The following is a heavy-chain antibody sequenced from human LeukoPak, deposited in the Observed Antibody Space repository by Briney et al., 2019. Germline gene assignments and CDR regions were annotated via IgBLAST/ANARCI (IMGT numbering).Heavy chain of an antibody. CDR3: VRDGDCSNGECFDY. CDR1: GFTFSTWS. V-gene: IGHV3-21*06. J-gene: IGHJ4*02. CDR2: ITTSNRG. D-gene: IGHD2-8*01. Sequence: GRPLRLSCAASGFTFSTWSMTWVRQAPGKGLEWLSIITTSNRGYYTESVRGRFTISRDNAWNSVYLQMDSLRVEDTAVYYCVRDGDCSNGECFDYWGQGTLVTVSS.